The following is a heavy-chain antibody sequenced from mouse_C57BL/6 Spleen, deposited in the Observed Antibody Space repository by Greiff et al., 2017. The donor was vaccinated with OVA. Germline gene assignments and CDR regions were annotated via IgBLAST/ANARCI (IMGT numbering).Heavy chain of an antibody. V-gene: IGHV2-2*01. Sequence: VKLVESGPGLVQPSQSLSITCTVSGFSLTSYGVHWVRQSPGKGLEWLGVIWSGGSTDYNAAFISRLSISKDNSKSQVFFKMNSLQADDTAIYYCARKGDSSGSYAMDYWGQGTSVTVSS. J-gene: IGHJ4*01. CDR1: GFSLTSYG. D-gene: IGHD3-2*02. CDR2: IWSGGST. CDR3: ARKGDSSGSYAMDY.